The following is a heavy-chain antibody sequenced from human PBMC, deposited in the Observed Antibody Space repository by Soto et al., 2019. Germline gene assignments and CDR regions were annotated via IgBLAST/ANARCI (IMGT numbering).Heavy chain of an antibody. V-gene: IGHV3-23*01. J-gene: IGHJ5*02. Sequence: PGGSLRLSCAASGFTFSSYAMSWVRQAPGKGLEWVSAISGSGGSTYYADSVKGRFTISRDNSKNTLYLQMNSLRAEDTAVYYCAKDPYPYYYDSSGYYRKEWFDPWGQGTLVTVSS. CDR3: AKDPYPYYYDSSGYYRKEWFDP. CDR2: ISGSGGST. CDR1: GFTFSSYA. D-gene: IGHD3-22*01.